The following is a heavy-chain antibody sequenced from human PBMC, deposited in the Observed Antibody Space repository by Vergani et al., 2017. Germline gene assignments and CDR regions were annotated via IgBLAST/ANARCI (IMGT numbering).Heavy chain of an antibody. J-gene: IGHJ4*02. D-gene: IGHD1-14*01. CDR1: GGTFSSYA. CDR3: ASWGGVGYRKTPDYFDY. Sequence: QVQLVQSGAEVKKPGSSVKVSCKASGGTFSSYAISWVRQAPGQGLEWMGRIIPIFGTANYAQKFQGRVTITADESTSTAYMELCSLRSEDTAVYYCASWGGVGYRKTPDYFDYWGQGTLVTVSS. CDR2: IIPIFGTA. V-gene: IGHV1-69*13.